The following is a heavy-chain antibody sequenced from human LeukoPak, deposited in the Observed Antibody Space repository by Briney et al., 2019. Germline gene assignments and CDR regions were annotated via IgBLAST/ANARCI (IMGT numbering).Heavy chain of an antibody. CDR3: ARVRGYSYGLPDY. CDR1: GGSFSGYY. Sequence: PSETLSLTCAVYGGSFSGYYWSWIRQPPGKGLEWIGEINHSGSTNYNPSLKSRVTISVDTSKNQFSLKLSSVTAADTAVYYCARVRGYSYGLPDYWGQGTLVTVSS. CDR2: INHSGST. D-gene: IGHD5-18*01. J-gene: IGHJ4*02. V-gene: IGHV4-34*01.